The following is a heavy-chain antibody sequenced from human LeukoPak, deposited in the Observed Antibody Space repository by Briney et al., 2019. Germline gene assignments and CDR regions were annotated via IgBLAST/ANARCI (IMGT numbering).Heavy chain of an antibody. J-gene: IGHJ3*02. V-gene: IGHV3-53*01. Sequence: GGSLRLSCAASGFTVSSNYMSWVRQAPGKGLEWVSVIYSGGSTYYADSVKGRITISRDNSKNTLYLQMNSLRAEDTAVYYCARKAYLKAFDIWGQGTMVTVSS. CDR3: ARKAYLKAFDI. D-gene: IGHD2-21*01. CDR2: IYSGGST. CDR1: GFTVSSNY.